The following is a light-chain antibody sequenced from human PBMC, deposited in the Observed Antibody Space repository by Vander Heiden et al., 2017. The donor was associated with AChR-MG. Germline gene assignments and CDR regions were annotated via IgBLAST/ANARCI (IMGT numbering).Light chain of an antibody. V-gene: IGLV1-44*01. CDR2: SNN. Sequence: QSVLTQPPPASVTPGPRVTISGSGSSSNIGSNTLNWYQQLPGTAPKRLIVSNNQRPSGGPDRFSCSKSGTSASLEISGLQSEEEADDYCAAWDDSLNGGVFGGGTKLTVL. CDR1: SSNIGSNT. CDR3: AAWDDSLNGGV. J-gene: IGLJ2*01.